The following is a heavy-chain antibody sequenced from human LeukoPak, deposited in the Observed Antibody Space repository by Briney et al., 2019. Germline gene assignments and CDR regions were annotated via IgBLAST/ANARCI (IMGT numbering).Heavy chain of an antibody. CDR1: GGSFSGYY. CDR3: ARGFGSGWSTLFDY. CDR2: INHSGST. Sequence: PSETLSLTCAVYGGSFSGYYWNWLRESPGKGLAWIGEINHSGSTTSNPSLKSRVTISVDTSKNQFSLKLSSVTAADTTVYYCARGFGSGWSTLFDYWGQGTLVTVSS. V-gene: IGHV4-34*01. D-gene: IGHD6-19*01. J-gene: IGHJ4*02.